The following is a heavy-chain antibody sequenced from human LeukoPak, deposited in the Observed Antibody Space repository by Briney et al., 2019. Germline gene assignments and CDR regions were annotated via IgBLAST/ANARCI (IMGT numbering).Heavy chain of an antibody. CDR1: GGSISSGGYY. CDR3: AGGQWLAHDAFDI. J-gene: IGHJ3*02. V-gene: IGHV4-61*08. D-gene: IGHD6-19*01. Sequence: KPSETLSLTCTVSGGSISSGGYYWSWIRQHPGKGLEWIGYIYYSGSTYYNPSLKSRVTISVDTSKNQFSLKLSSVTAADTAVYYCAGGQWLAHDAFDIRGQGTMVTVSS. CDR2: IYYSGST.